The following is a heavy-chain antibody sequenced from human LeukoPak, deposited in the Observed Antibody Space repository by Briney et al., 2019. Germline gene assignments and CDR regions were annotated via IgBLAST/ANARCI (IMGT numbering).Heavy chain of an antibody. CDR2: ISAYNGNT. CDR3: ARSMYGGNSVGAFDI. V-gene: IGHV1-18*01. CDR1: GYTFTSYG. Sequence: ASVKVSCKASGYTFTSYGISWVRQAPGQGLEWMGWISAYNGNTNYAQKLQGRVTMTTDTYTSTAYMELRSLRSDDTAVYYCARSMYGGNSVGAFDIWGQGTMVTVSS. J-gene: IGHJ3*02. D-gene: IGHD4-23*01.